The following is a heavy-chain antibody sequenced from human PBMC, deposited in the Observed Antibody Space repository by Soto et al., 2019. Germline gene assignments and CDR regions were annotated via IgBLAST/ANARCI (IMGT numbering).Heavy chain of an antibody. D-gene: IGHD6-19*01. J-gene: IGHJ6*02. Sequence: SETLSLTCAVYGGSFSGYYWSWIRQPPGKGLEWIGEINHSGSTNYNPSLKSRVTISVDTSKNQFSLKLSSVTAADTAVYYCARGRYSSGWYSAYYYYGMDVWGQGTTVTVSS. CDR1: GGSFSGYY. CDR2: INHSGST. CDR3: ARGRYSSGWYSAYYYYGMDV. V-gene: IGHV4-34*01.